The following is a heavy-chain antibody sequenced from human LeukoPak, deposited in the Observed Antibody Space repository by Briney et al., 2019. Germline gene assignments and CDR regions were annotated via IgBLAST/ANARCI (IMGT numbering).Heavy chain of an antibody. CDR3: AREGSGYCSGGSCYVFDY. V-gene: IGHV1-46*01. CDR2: INPSGGST. J-gene: IGHJ4*02. Sequence: ASVKVSCKASGYTFTSYYMHWVRQAPGQGLEWMGIINPSGGSTSYAQKFQGRVTMTRDTSTSTVYMELSSLRSEDTAVYYCAREGSGYCSGGSCYVFDYWGQGTLVTVSS. D-gene: IGHD2-15*01. CDR1: GYTFTSYY.